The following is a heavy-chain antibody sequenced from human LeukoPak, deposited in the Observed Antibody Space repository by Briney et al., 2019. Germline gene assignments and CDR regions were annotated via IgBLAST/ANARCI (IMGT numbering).Heavy chain of an antibody. CDR2: IGRKTDGGTT. CDR1: GFTFNKAW. D-gene: IGHD2-2*01. V-gene: IGHV3-15*04. CDR3: TTDCSSTSCYGDGAFDI. J-gene: IGHJ3*02. Sequence: GGSLRLSCAASGFTFNKAWMTWVRQAPGKGLEWVGRIGRKTDGGTTDYAAPVKDRFTISRDDSKNTLYLQMNSLKTEDTAVYYCTTDCSSTSCYGDGAFDIWGQGTMVTVSS.